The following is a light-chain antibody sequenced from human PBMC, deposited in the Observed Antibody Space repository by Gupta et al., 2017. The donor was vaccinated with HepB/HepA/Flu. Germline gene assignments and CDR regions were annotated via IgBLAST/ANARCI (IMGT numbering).Light chain of an antibody. Sequence: DIQMTQSPSSLSASVGDRVIITCQASQDITNYLNWYQQKPGKAPNLLIYDASKLETGVPSRFSGSGSGTDFTFTISSRQPEDFAKYYCQQEDNFPNTFGQGTRVDIK. J-gene: IGKJ5*01. CDR3: QQEDNFPNT. V-gene: IGKV1-33*01. CDR2: DAS. CDR1: QDITNY.